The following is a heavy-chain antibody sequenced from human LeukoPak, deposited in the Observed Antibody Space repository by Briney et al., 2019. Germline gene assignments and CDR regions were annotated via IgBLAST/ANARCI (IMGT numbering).Heavy chain of an antibody. V-gene: IGHV1-18*01. D-gene: IGHD6-19*01. CDR2: ISTGNGNT. J-gene: IGHJ6*03. Sequence: ASVKVSCKASGDTFIRYGITWVRQAPGQGLEWMGWISTGNGNTNYGQKFQGRVTMTTDTSTSTAYMELRSLRSDDTAVYYCARGPAVAGIVGNNYYMDVWGKGTTVTVSS. CDR3: ARGPAVAGIVGNNYYMDV. CDR1: GDTFIRYG.